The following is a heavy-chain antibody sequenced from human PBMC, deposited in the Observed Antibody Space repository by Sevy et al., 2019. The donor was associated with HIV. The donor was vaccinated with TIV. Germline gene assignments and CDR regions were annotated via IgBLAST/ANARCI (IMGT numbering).Heavy chain of an antibody. CDR2: ISYDGSNK. CDR1: GFTFSSYA. CDR3: ARTGYSGYVGAY. V-gene: IGHV3-30-3*01. J-gene: IGHJ4*02. D-gene: IGHD5-12*01. Sequence: GGSLRLSCAASGFTFSSYAMHWVRQAPGKGLEWVAVISYDGSNKYYADSVKGRFTISRDNSKNTLYLQMNSLRAEDTAVYYCARTGYSGYVGAYWGQGTLVTVSS.